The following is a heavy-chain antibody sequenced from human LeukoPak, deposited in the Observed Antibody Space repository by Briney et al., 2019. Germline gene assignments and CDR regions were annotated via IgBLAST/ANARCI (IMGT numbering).Heavy chain of an antibody. CDR1: GFNFIDNS. D-gene: IGHD2-2*02. CDR2: ISSSNTYI. CDR3: ARGYCSGTSCYMFAS. V-gene: IGHV3-21*01. Sequence: GGSLRLSCAGSGFNFIDNSMRWVRQAPGKGLEWVSSISSSNTYIYYRDSVKGRFTISRDNAKNSLFLQMNSLRAEDTAVYYCARGYCSGTSCYMFASWGQGTRVTVSS. J-gene: IGHJ4*02.